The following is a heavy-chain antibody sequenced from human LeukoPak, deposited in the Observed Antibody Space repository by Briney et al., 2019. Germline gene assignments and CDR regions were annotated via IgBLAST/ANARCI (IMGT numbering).Heavy chain of an antibody. CDR1: GGSISSSSYY. Sequence: SETLSLTCTVSGGSISSSSYYWGWIRQPPGKGLEWIGSIYYSGSTYYNPSLKSRVTISVDTSKNQFSLKLSSVTAADTAVYYCARDFELLQQQKFDYWGQGTLVTVSS. D-gene: IGHD6-13*01. V-gene: IGHV4-39*07. CDR2: IYYSGST. CDR3: ARDFELLQQQKFDY. J-gene: IGHJ4*02.